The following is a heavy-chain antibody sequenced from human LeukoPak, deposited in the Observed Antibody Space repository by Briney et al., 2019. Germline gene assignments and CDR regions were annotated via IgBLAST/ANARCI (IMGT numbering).Heavy chain of an antibody. V-gene: IGHV3-30*02. D-gene: IGHD3-22*01. J-gene: IGHJ6*03. CDR1: GFTFSSYG. CDR2: IRYDGSGK. CDR3: AKGSKAVVFTRDHYMDV. Sequence: GGPLRLSCAASGFTFSSYGMHWVPQAPGKGLEGVAFIRYDGSGKYYADSVRGRFTISRDNSKSTLYLQMNSLRAEDTAVYYCAKGSKAVVFTRDHYMDVWGKGTTVTFSS.